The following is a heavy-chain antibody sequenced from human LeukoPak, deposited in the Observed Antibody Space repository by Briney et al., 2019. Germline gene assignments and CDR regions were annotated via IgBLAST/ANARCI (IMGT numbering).Heavy chain of an antibody. CDR2: IKQDGSEK. V-gene: IGHV3-7*01. J-gene: IGHJ4*02. CDR3: ATVRDWTHLAY. CDR1: GFTFSNNW. Sequence: GGSLRLSCAASGFTFSNNWMSWVRQAPGKGLEWVANIKQDGSEKNYVDYVKGRFTISRDNAKKSLYLLMNSLRAEDTAVYYCATVRDWTHLAYWGQGTLVTVS. D-gene: IGHD1-1*01.